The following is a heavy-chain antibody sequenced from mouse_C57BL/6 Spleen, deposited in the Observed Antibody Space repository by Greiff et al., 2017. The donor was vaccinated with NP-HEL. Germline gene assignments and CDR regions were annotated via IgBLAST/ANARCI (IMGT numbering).Heavy chain of an antibody. V-gene: IGHV7-3*01. J-gene: IGHJ4*01. CDR3: ARSDTGSYYYAMDY. CDR1: GFTFTDYY. Sequence: EVQVVESGGGLVQPGGSLSLSCAASGFTFTDYYMSWVRQAPGKALEWLGFIRNKANGYTTEYSASVKGRFTISRDNSQSILYLQMNALRAEDSSTYYCARSDTGSYYYAMDYWGQGTSVTVSS. D-gene: IGHD5-1-1*01. CDR2: IRNKANGYTT.